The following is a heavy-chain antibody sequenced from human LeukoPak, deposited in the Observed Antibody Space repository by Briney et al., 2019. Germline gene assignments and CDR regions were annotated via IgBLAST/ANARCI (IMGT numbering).Heavy chain of an antibody. Sequence: SETLSLTYAVSGYSISSDYYWGWIRQLPGKGLEWIGSIYYSGSTYYNPSLKSRVTISVDTSKNQFSLKLSSVTAADTAVYYCARPTIVGATAWFDPWGQGTLVTVSS. CDR2: IYYSGST. CDR3: ARPTIVGATAWFDP. J-gene: IGHJ5*02. D-gene: IGHD1-26*01. V-gene: IGHV4-38-2*01. CDR1: GYSISSDYY.